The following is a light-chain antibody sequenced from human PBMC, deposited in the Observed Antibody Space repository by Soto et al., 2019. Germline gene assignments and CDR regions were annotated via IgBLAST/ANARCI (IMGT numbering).Light chain of an antibody. CDR2: QVT. CDR1: SRDVGGYNY. V-gene: IGLV2-8*01. CDR3: SSYAGTFWV. Sequence: QSALTQPPSASGSPGQSVTISCTGTSRDVGGYNYVSWYQTHPGKAPKLIISQVTERPSGVPDRFSGSKSGNTASLTVSGLQPEDEADYFCSSYAGTFWVFGGGTKLTVL. J-gene: IGLJ3*02.